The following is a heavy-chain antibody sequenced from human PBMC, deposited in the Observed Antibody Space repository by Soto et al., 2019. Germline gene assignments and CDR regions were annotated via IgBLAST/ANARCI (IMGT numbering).Heavy chain of an antibody. CDR2: IIPIFGTA. J-gene: IGHJ3*02. CDR1: GGTFSSYA. V-gene: IGHV1-69*13. Sequence: SVKVSCKASGGTFSSYAISWVRQAPGQGLEWMGGIIPIFGTANYAQKFQGRVTITADESTSTAYMELSSLRSEDTAVYYCARAGGLDIVVVVAAIPADAFDIWGQGTMVTVSS. CDR3: ARAGGLDIVVVVAAIPADAFDI. D-gene: IGHD2-15*01.